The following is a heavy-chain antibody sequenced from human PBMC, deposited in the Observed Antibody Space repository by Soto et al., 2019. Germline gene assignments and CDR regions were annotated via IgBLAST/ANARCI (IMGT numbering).Heavy chain of an antibody. V-gene: IGHV1-69*02. Sequence: QVQLVQSGAEVKKPGSSVKVSCKASGGTFSSYTISWVRQAPGQGLEWMGRIIPILGIANYAQKFQGRVTLTADKSTRTAYMELSSLTSEDTAVYYCARSYRYYYDSSGYYHDAFDIWGQGTMVTVSS. CDR3: ARSYRYYYDSSGYYHDAFDI. D-gene: IGHD3-22*01. CDR1: GGTFSSYT. CDR2: IIPILGIA. J-gene: IGHJ3*02.